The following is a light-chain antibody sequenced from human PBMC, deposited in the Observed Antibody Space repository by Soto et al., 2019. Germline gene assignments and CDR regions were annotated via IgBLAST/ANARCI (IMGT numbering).Light chain of an antibody. V-gene: IGLV2-8*01. CDR2: EVN. J-gene: IGLJ2*01. CDR1: SSDVGGYNY. CDR3: SSYTRFSTLV. Sequence: QSALTQPPSASGSPGQSVAISCTGTSSDVGGYNYVSWYQQHPGKAPKLMIYEVNKRPSGVPDRFSGSKSGNTASLTVSGLQAEDEADYYCSSYTRFSTLVFGGGTKLTVL.